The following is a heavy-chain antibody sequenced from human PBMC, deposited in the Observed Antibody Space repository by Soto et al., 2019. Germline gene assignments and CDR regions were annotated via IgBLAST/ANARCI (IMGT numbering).Heavy chain of an antibody. Sequence: SETLSLTCTVSGGSISSYYWSWIRQPPGKGLEWIGYIYYSGSTNYNPSLKSRVTISVDTSKNQFSLKLSSVTAADTAVYYCARGGYCSGGSCYLGWGWAYYYYGMDVWGQGTTVTV. V-gene: IGHV4-59*01. CDR3: ARGGYCSGGSCYLGWGWAYYYYGMDV. J-gene: IGHJ6*02. D-gene: IGHD2-15*01. CDR1: GGSISSYY. CDR2: IYYSGST.